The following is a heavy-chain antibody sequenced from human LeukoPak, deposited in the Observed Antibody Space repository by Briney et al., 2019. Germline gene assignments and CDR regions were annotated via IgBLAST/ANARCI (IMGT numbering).Heavy chain of an antibody. CDR2: INHSGST. J-gene: IGHJ3*02. D-gene: IGHD6-13*01. Sequence: SETLSLTCAVYGGSFSGYYWSWIRQPPGKGLEWIGEINHSGSTNYNPSLKGRVTISVDTSKNQFSLKLSSVTAADTAVYYCARGLHPSIAAAGIRTHAFDIWGQGTMVTVSS. V-gene: IGHV4-34*01. CDR3: ARGLHPSIAAAGIRTHAFDI. CDR1: GGSFSGYY.